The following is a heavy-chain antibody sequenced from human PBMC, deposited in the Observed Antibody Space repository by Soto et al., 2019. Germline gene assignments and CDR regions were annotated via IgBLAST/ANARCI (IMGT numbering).Heavy chain of an antibody. CDR2: ISSSSSYI. CDR1: GFTFSSYS. D-gene: IGHD3-22*01. CDR3: ARDLARTYYYDSSGYFHDY. Sequence: XGSLTLTCAASGFTFSSYSMNWVRQAPGNGLEWVSSISSSSSYIYYADSVKGRFTISRDNAKNSLYLQMNSLRAEDTAVYYCARDLARTYYYDSSGYFHDYWGQGTLVTVSS. J-gene: IGHJ4*02. V-gene: IGHV3-21*01.